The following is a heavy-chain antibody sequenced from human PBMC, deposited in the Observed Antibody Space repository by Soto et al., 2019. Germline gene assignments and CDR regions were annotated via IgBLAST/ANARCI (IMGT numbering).Heavy chain of an antibody. CDR3: ARSTYYDILTGSYYYYAMDV. CDR1: GFTVGSNY. CDR2: IYSEGTP. Sequence: GGSLRLSCAASGFTVGSNYMSWVRQAPGKGLEWVSVIYSEGTPYYADSVKGRFTISRENSNNTLYLHMNNLRAEDTAVYYCARSTYYDILTGSYYYYAMDVWGQGTTVT. V-gene: IGHV3-53*01. J-gene: IGHJ6*02. D-gene: IGHD3-9*01.